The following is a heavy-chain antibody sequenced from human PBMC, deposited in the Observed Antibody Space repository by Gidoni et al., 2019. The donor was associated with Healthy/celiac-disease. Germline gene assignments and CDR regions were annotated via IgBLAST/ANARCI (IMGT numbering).Heavy chain of an antibody. CDR3: ARELNRGLLVVYAFDY. V-gene: IGHV3-33*01. D-gene: IGHD2-8*02. Sequence: QVQLVESGGGVVQPGRSLRLSCAASGFTFSSYGMHWVRQAPGKGLEWVGVIWYDGSNKYYADSVKGRFTISRDNSKNTLYLQMNSLRAEDTAVYYCARELNRGLLVVYAFDYWGQGTLVTVSS. J-gene: IGHJ4*02. CDR1: GFTFSSYG. CDR2: IWYDGSNK.